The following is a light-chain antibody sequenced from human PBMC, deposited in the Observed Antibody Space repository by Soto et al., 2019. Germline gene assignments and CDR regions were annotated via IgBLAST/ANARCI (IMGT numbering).Light chain of an antibody. Sequence: AIQLTQSPSSLSASVVDRVSITCRASQGIGSALAWYQLKPGAAPALLIYDASTLESGVPSRFSGSRSGADFTLTISSLQPEDFATYYCQNFRSSAISFGGGTKVDIK. J-gene: IGKJ4*01. CDR3: QNFRSSAIS. CDR2: DAS. V-gene: IGKV1-13*02. CDR1: QGIGSA.